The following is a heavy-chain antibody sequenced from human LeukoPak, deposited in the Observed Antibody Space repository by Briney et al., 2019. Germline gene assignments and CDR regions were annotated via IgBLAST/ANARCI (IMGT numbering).Heavy chain of an antibody. Sequence: SETLSLTCAVYGGSFSGYYWSWIRQPPGKGLEWIGEINHSGSTNYNPSLKSRVTIPVDTSKNQFSLKLSSVTAADTAVYYCASVSRGGYDFRAFDYWGQGTLVTVSS. CDR2: INHSGST. D-gene: IGHD5-12*01. CDR1: GGSFSGYY. J-gene: IGHJ4*02. CDR3: ASVSRGGYDFRAFDY. V-gene: IGHV4-34*01.